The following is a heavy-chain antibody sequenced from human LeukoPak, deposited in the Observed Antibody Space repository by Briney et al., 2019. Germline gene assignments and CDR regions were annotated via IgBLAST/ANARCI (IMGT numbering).Heavy chain of an antibody. Sequence: SQTLSLTCTVSGGSISNSNYYWSWIRQPAGKGLEWIGRIYTSGNTNYNPSLKSRVTISVDTSKNQFSLKLSSVTAAGTAVYYCARVGRWEPPTSSRGDAFDIWGQGTMVTVSS. J-gene: IGHJ3*02. CDR1: GGSISNSNYY. CDR3: ARVGRWEPPTSSRGDAFDI. D-gene: IGHD1-26*01. V-gene: IGHV4-61*02. CDR2: IYTSGNT.